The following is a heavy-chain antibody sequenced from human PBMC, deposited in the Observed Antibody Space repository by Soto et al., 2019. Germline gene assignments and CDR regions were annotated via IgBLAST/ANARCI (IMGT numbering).Heavy chain of an antibody. CDR3: ARDRDYNFDY. Sequence: SETLSLTCTVSGGSISSYYWSWIRQPPGKGLEWIGYIYYSGSTNYNPSLKSRVTISVDTSKNQFSLKLSSVTAADTAVYYCARDRDYNFDYWGQGTLVTVSS. CDR2: IYYSGST. D-gene: IGHD4-4*01. V-gene: IGHV4-59*01. J-gene: IGHJ4*02. CDR1: GGSISSYY.